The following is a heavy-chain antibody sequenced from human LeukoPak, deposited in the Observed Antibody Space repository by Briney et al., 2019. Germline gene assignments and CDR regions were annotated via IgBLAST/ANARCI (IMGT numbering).Heavy chain of an antibody. CDR1: GFTVSSNY. CDR2: ICSGGST. D-gene: IGHD4-17*01. J-gene: IGHJ4*02. V-gene: IGHV3-53*01. CDR3: ARDRYGDYGLDY. Sequence: GGSLRLSCAASGFTVSSNYMSWVRQAPGKGLEWVSVICSGGSTYYADSVKGRFTISRDNSKNTLYLQMNSLRAEDTAVYYCARDRYGDYGLDYWGQGTLVTVSS.